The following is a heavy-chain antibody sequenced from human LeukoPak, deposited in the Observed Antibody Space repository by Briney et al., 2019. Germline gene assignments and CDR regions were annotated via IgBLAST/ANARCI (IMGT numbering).Heavy chain of an antibody. J-gene: IGHJ3*02. Sequence: PSGTLSLTCAVYGGSFSGYYWSWIRQPPGKGLEWIGEINHSGSTNYNPSLRSRVTISVDTSKNQFSLKLSSVTAADTAVYYCARGLRRLGIWGQGTMVTVSS. D-gene: IGHD3-16*01. CDR2: INHSGST. V-gene: IGHV4-34*01. CDR3: ARGLRRLGI. CDR1: GGSFSGYY.